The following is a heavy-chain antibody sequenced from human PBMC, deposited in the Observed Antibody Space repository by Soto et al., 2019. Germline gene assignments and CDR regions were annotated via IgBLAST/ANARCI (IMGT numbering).Heavy chain of an antibody. V-gene: IGHV1-2*02. CDR1: GYTFTGYY. D-gene: IGHD5-18*01. J-gene: IGHJ6*02. Sequence: GGPVKVSCKASGYTFTGYYMHWVRQAPGQGLEWMGWINPNSGGTNYAQKFQGRVTMTRDTSISTAYMELSRLRSDDTAVYYCARDWVDTAIQGHYYYYYGMDVWGQGTTVTVSS. CDR2: INPNSGGT. CDR3: ARDWVDTAIQGHYYYYYGMDV.